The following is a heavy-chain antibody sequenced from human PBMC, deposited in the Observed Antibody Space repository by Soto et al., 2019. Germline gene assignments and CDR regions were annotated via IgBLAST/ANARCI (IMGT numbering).Heavy chain of an antibody. CDR3: AREVYSSFHLDY. CDR1: GFTFSSYG. J-gene: IGHJ4*02. V-gene: IGHV3-33*01. Sequence: PGGSLRLSCAASGFTFSSYGMHWVRQAPGKGLEWVAVIWYDGSNKYYADSVKGRFTISRDNSKNTLYLQMNSLRAEDTAVYYCAREVYSSFHLDYWGQGTLVTVSS. D-gene: IGHD6-6*01. CDR2: IWYDGSNK.